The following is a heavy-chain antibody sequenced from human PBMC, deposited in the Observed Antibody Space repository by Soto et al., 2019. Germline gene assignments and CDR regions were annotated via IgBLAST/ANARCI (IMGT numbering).Heavy chain of an antibody. CDR1: GYTFTSYY. CDR3: ARVNYGDYFSY. V-gene: IGHV1-46*01. J-gene: IGHJ4*02. Sequence: ASVKVSCKASGYTFTSYYMHWVRQAPGQGLEWMGMINPSVGRTSYAQKFQGRVTITADESTSTAYMELSSLRSEDTAVYYCARVNYGDYFSYWGQGTLVTVSS. CDR2: INPSVGRT. D-gene: IGHD4-17*01.